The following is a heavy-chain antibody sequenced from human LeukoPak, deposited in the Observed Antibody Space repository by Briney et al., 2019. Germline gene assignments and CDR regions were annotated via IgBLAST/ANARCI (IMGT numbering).Heavy chain of an antibody. CDR3: AKDSLQFSEEEDMDV. CDR2: ISGSGGST. Sequence: GGSLRLSCAASGSTFSSYAMSWVRQAPGKGLEWVSAISGSGGSTYYADSVKGRFTISRDNSKNTLYLQMNSLRAEDTAVYYCAKDSLQFSEEEDMDVWGKGTTVTVSS. CDR1: GSTFSSYA. D-gene: IGHD4-11*01. J-gene: IGHJ6*03. V-gene: IGHV3-23*01.